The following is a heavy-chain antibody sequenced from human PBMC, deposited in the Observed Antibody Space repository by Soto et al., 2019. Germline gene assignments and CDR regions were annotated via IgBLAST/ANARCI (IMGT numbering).Heavy chain of an antibody. D-gene: IGHD3-22*01. V-gene: IGHV1-69*13. CDR1: GGTFSSYA. CDR2: IIPIFGTA. J-gene: IGHJ6*02. Sequence: GASVKVSCKASGGTFSSYAISWVRQAPGQGLEWMGGIIPIFGTANYAQKFQGRVTITADESTSTAYMELSSLRSEDTAVYYCASRITMIVVVIYEPGGDYYGMDVWGQGTTVTVSS. CDR3: ASRITMIVVVIYEPGGDYYGMDV.